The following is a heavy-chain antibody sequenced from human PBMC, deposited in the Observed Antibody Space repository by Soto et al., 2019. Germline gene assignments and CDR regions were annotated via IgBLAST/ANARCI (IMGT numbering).Heavy chain of an antibody. CDR3: ARAYCGGDCSYYYGMDV. CDR2: IIPIFGTA. D-gene: IGHD2-21*02. J-gene: IGHJ6*02. V-gene: IGHV1-69*13. CDR1: GGTFSSYA. Sequence: EASVKVSCKASGGTFSSYAISWVRQAPGQGLEWMGGIIPIFGTANYAQKFQGRVTITADESTSTAYMELSSLRSEDTAVYYCARAYCGGDCSYYYGMDVWGQGTTVTVSS.